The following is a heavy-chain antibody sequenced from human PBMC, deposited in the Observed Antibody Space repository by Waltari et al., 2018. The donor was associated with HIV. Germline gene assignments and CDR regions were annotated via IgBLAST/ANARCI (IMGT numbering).Heavy chain of an antibody. CDR1: GFTFSSYN. V-gene: IGHV3-48*04. Sequence: EVQLVESGGGLVQTGGSLRLSCVASGFTFSSYNMNWVRQAPGKGLGWLSYITSSDYTIYYAESVEGRFTVSRDNAKNSLYLQMNSLRAEDTAVYYCARTTHGIDFWGQGTLVTVSS. D-gene: IGHD1-1*01. CDR3: ARTTHGIDF. CDR2: ITSSDYTI. J-gene: IGHJ4*02.